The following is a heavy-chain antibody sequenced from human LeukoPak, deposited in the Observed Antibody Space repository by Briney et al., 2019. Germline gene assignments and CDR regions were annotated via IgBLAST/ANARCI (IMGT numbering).Heavy chain of an antibody. CDR2: IKSKTDGGTT. CDR3: TTATSSGYPY. Sequence: GGSLRLSCAASGFTFTNAWMTWVRQAPGKGLEWVGRIKSKTDGGTTDYAAPVKDRFTISRDDSKNTLYLQTNSLKTEDTAVYYCTTATSSGYPYWGQGTLVTVSS. D-gene: IGHD3-22*01. CDR1: GFTFTNAW. V-gene: IGHV3-15*01. J-gene: IGHJ4*02.